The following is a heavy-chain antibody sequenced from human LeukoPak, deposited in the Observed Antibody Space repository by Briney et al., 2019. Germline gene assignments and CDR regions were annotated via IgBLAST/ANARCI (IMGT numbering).Heavy chain of an antibody. CDR3: SREIGSSGDYYVGGVYFRNWFDP. D-gene: IGHD3-22*01. J-gene: IGHJ5*02. CDR1: GSTFSSYA. V-gene: IGHV1-69*05. Sequence: ASVKVSCTDSGSTFSSYAISWVRQAPGQGLEWKGGILPIFVTANYAQNFQGTVTLTTHESPHKAYMALSSPRSVDTAVSYCSREIGSSGDYYVGGVYFRNWFDPWGQGTGVSVSS. CDR2: ILPIFVTA.